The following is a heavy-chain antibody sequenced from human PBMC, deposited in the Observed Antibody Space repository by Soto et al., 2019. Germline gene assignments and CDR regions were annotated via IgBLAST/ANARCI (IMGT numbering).Heavy chain of an antibody. D-gene: IGHD6-13*01. V-gene: IGHV3-30-3*01. CDR3: ARDELGIAAPSYGGYYFDS. CDR1: GFTFSDYA. CDR2: ISYDGSNK. Sequence: QVQLVESGGGVVQPGRSLRLSCAASGFTFSDYAMHWVRQAPGKGLAWVAVISYDGSNKYYADSVKGRLTISRDNSNNTLYLQMNSLRAEDSAMYFCARDELGIAAPSYGGYYFDSWGQGTLVTVSS. J-gene: IGHJ4*02.